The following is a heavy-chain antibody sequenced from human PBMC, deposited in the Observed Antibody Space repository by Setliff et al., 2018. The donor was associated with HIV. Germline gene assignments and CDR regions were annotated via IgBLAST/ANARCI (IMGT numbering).Heavy chain of an antibody. J-gene: IGHJ3*02. CDR1: GGSFSGYY. V-gene: IGHV4-34*01. CDR3: ATASGYDLFMGAFDI. CDR2: INQSGGI. D-gene: IGHD5-12*01. Sequence: SETLSLTCAVSGGSFSGYYWSWIRQPQGKGLEWIGEINQSGGINYNPSLKSRVTISIDTFKNQFSMKLYSVTAADTAVYYCATASGYDLFMGAFDIWGQGTMVTVSS.